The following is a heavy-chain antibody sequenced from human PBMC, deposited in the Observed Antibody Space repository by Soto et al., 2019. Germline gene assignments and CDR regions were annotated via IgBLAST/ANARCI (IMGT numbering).Heavy chain of an antibody. V-gene: IGHV3-30*03. D-gene: IGHD2-21*02. CDR1: GFTFSSYG. CDR3: ASAYCGGDCYPRGQP. CDR2: ISYDGSNK. Sequence: QVQLVESGGGVVQPGRSLRLSCAASGFTFSSYGMHWVRQAPGKGLEWVAVISYDGSNKYYADSVKGRFTISRDNSKNTLYLRMNSLRAEDTAVYYCASAYCGGDCYPRGQPWGQGTLVTVSS. J-gene: IGHJ1*01.